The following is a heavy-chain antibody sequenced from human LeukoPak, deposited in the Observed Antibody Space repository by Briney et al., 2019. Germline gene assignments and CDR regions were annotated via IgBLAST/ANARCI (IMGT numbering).Heavy chain of an antibody. CDR3: ARDQGGPSADYYFGY. Sequence: GGSLRLSCAASGFTFSNYWMNWVRQAPGRGLEWVANIKQDGSAKYYVDSVKGRLTISRDNAKSLLYLQMSSLRAEDAAVYHCARDQGGPSADYYFGYWGQGTLVTVSS. CDR2: IKQDGSAK. D-gene: IGHD3-3*01. V-gene: IGHV3-7*01. J-gene: IGHJ4*02. CDR1: GFTFSNYW.